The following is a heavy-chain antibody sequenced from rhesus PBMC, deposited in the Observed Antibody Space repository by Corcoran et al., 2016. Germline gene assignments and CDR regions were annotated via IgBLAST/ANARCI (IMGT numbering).Heavy chain of an antibody. CDR1: CYSSSSCDY. CDR2: ITYYGST. V-gene: IGHV4-122*02. CDR3: ARGVYWIDY. D-gene: IGHD2-21*01. Sequence: QVQLQESGPGLVKPSETLSLTCAVVCYSSSSCDYWSWIRQPPGKGLERIGYITYYGSTSYKPSLTSRVTISRDTSTNQFSLKLSSVTAADTAVYYCARGVYWIDYWGQGVLVTVSS. J-gene: IGHJ4*01.